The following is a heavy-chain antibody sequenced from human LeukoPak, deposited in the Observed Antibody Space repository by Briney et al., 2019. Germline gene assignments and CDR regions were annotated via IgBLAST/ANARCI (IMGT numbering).Heavy chain of an antibody. Sequence: GGSLSLSCAAYGFTFSSYSMNWVRQAPGKGLEWVLSISSSSSYIYYADSVRGRFTISRDNAKNSLYLQMNSMRAEDTAVYYCARDGRGGDYDILTGYSLPSTYFDCWGQGTLVTVSS. CDR1: GFTFSSYS. CDR2: ISSSSSYI. V-gene: IGHV3-21*01. J-gene: IGHJ4*02. D-gene: IGHD3-9*01. CDR3: ARDGRGGDYDILTGYSLPSTYFDC.